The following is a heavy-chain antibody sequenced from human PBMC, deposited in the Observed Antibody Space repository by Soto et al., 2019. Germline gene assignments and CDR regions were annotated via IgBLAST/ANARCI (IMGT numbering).Heavy chain of an antibody. J-gene: IGHJ6*02. V-gene: IGHV5-10-1*01. CDR2: IDPSDSYT. D-gene: IGHD3-3*01. Sequence: CESLKICSRGAGYSCTSYWVSWVRQMPGKGLEWMGRIDPSDSYTNYSPSFQGHVTISADKSISTAYLQWSSLKASDTAMYYCARLNTNFEVLEWLFPYHYYGMDVWGQGTTVTVSS. CDR3: ARLNTNFEVLEWLFPYHYYGMDV. CDR1: GYSCTSYW.